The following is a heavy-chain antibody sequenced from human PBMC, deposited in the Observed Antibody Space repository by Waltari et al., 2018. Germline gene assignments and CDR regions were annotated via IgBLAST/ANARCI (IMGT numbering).Heavy chain of an antibody. V-gene: IGHV1-8*03. Sequence: QVQLVQSGAEVKKPGASVKVSCKASGYTFTSYDINWVRQATGQGLEWMGWMNPNNGNKGYAQKCQGRGTITRNTSISTAYMEMSSLRSEETAVYYCARGVLGNPPFDYWGQGTLVTVSS. CDR3: ARGVLGNPPFDY. CDR2: MNPNNGNK. CDR1: GYTFTSYD. D-gene: IGHD4-4*01. J-gene: IGHJ4*02.